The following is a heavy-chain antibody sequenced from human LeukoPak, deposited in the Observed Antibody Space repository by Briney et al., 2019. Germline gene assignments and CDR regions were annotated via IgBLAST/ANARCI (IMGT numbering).Heavy chain of an antibody. V-gene: IGHV3-23*05. CDR2: TASSGISK. CDR1: GFTFNNYA. J-gene: IGHJ4*02. D-gene: IGHD3-22*01. CDR3: ARLPTFYYDSSGYHYDY. Sequence: PGGSLRLSCVASGFTFNNYAMSWVRQAPGRGLEWASSTASSGISKDYADSVKGRFTISKDKSKNTLYLQMDNLRAEDTGVYFCARLPTFYYDSSGYHYDYWGQGTLVTVSS.